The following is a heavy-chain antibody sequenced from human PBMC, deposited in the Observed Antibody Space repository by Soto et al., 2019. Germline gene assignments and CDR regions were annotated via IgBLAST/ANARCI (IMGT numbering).Heavy chain of an antibody. Sequence: ESLKISCKTSGYTFTKYWIGWVRKMPGKGLEWMGIIYPGDSDTRYSPSFQGQVSFSVDKSSDTVYLQWNSLKASDTAMYYCARVGGVIVSYFGMDVWGQGTTVTVSS. CDR1: GYTFTKYW. CDR3: ARVGGVIVSYFGMDV. V-gene: IGHV5-51*01. D-gene: IGHD3-10*01. CDR2: IYPGDSDT. J-gene: IGHJ6*02.